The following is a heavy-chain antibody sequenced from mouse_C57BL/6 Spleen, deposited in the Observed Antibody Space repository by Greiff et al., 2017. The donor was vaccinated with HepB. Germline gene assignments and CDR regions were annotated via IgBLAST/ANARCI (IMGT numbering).Heavy chain of an antibody. V-gene: IGHV1-50*01. Sequence: QVQLQQPGAELVKPGASVKLSCKASGYTFTSYWMQWVTQRPGQGLEWIGEIDPSDSYTNYNQKFKGKATLTVDTSSSTAYMQLSSLTSEDSAVYYCARSGGYERVDYWGQGTSVTVSS. D-gene: IGHD2-2*01. CDR2: IDPSDSYT. CDR3: ARSGGYERVDY. CDR1: GYTFTSYW. J-gene: IGHJ4*01.